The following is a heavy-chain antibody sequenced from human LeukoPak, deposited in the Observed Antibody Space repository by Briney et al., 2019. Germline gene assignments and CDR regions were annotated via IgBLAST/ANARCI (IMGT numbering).Heavy chain of an antibody. D-gene: IGHD3-16*02. V-gene: IGHV3-21*01. Sequence: GGSLRLSCAASGFTFSSYSMNWVRQAPGKGLEWVSSISSSSSYIYYADSVKGRFTISRDNAKNSLYLQMNSLRAEDTAVYYCARALSLRLSDYWGQGTLVTVSS. CDR2: ISSSSSYI. CDR3: ARALSLRLSDY. CDR1: GFTFSSYS. J-gene: IGHJ4*02.